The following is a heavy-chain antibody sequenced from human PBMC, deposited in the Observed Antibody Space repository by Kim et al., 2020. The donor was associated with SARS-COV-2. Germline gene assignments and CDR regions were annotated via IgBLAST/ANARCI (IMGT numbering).Heavy chain of an antibody. CDR2: IDPSDSYT. CDR1: GYSFTSYW. J-gene: IGHJ6*02. CDR3: ARQYCSSTSCLLYGMDV. Sequence: GESLKISCKGSGYSFTSYWISWVRQMPGKGLEWMGRIDPSDSYTNYSPSFQGHVTISADKSISTAYLQWSSLKASDTAMYCCARQYCSSTSCLLYGMDVWGQGTTVTVSS. D-gene: IGHD2-2*01. V-gene: IGHV5-10-1*01.